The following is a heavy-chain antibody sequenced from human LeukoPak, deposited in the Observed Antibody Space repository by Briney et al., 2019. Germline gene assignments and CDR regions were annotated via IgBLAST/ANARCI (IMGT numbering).Heavy chain of an antibody. Sequence: NPGGSLRLSCAASGFTFSSYSMNWVRQAPGKGLEWVSSISSSSSYIYYADSVKGRFTISRDNAKNSLYLQMNSLRAEGTAVYYCARDPTCSGGSCYSGMAGYWGQGTLVTVSS. V-gene: IGHV3-21*01. CDR1: GFTFSSYS. D-gene: IGHD2-15*01. CDR2: ISSSSSYI. CDR3: ARDPTCSGGSCYSGMAGY. J-gene: IGHJ4*02.